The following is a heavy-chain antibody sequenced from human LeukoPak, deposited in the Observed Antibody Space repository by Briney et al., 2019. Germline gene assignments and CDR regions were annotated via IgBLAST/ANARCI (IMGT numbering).Heavy chain of an antibody. CDR3: ARRLRFVGVWFDP. CDR2: MHDSGST. Sequence: PSETLSLTCAVSGGSITSGGYSWSWIRQTPGKGLEWIAYMHDSGSTYYNPSLKSRIIISLDTSKNQVSLKLRSVTAADTAVYYCARRLRFVGVWFDPWGQGTLVTVSS. J-gene: IGHJ5*02. CDR1: GGSITSGGYS. V-gene: IGHV4-30-4*07. D-gene: IGHD3-10*01.